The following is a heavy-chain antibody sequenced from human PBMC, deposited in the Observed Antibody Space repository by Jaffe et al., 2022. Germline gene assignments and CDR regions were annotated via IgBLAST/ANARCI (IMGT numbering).Heavy chain of an antibody. D-gene: IGHD5-12*01. CDR1: GFTFSSYE. CDR3: AREGGWGGYDPYYFDY. J-gene: IGHJ4*02. V-gene: IGHV3-48*03. CDR2: ISSSGSTI. Sequence: EVQLVESGGGLVQPGGSLRLSCAASGFTFSSYEMNWVRQAPGKGLEWVSYISSSGSTIYYADSVKGRFTISRDNAKNSLYLQMNSLRAEDTAVYYCAREGGWGGYDPYYFDYWGQGTLVTVSS.